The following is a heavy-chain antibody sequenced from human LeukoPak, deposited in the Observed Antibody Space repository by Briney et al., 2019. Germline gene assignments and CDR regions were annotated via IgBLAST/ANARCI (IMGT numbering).Heavy chain of an antibody. CDR1: GGFISSSNYY. Sequence: SETLSLTCSVTGGFISSSNYYWGWIRQPPGKGLEWIGSLYNSGSTYYNPSLKSRVTISVDTSKNQFSLKLSSVTAADTAVYYCARRSRGTMVRGIDFDYWGQGTLVTVSS. J-gene: IGHJ4*02. CDR2: LYNSGST. V-gene: IGHV4-39*01. D-gene: IGHD3-10*01. CDR3: ARRSRGTMVRGIDFDY.